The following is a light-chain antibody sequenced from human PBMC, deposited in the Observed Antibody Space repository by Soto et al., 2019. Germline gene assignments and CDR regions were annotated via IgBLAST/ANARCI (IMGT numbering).Light chain of an antibody. J-gene: IGLJ1*01. CDR2: SYN. V-gene: IGLV1-44*01. CDR3: AAWDDSLNGYV. Sequence: QSVLTQPPSTSGTPGQRVTISCSGSSSNIGGEAVNWYQQLPGTAPKLLIYSYNQRPSGVPDRFSGSKSGTSASLAISGLQSEDEADYIYAAWDDSLNGYVFGTGTKLTVL. CDR1: SSNIGGEA.